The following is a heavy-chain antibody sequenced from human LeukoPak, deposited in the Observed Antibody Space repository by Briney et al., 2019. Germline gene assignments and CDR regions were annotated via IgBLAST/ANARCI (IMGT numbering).Heavy chain of an antibody. D-gene: IGHD3-10*01. V-gene: IGHV4-30-2*01. Sequence: PSQTLSLTCTVSGGSISSGGYYWSWIRQPPGKGLEWIGEINHSGSTNYNPSLKSRVTISVDTSKNQFSLKLSSVTAADTAVYYCARVYGSGSHHWGQGTLVTVSS. J-gene: IGHJ4*02. CDR2: INHSGST. CDR3: ARVYGSGSHH. CDR1: GGSISSGGYY.